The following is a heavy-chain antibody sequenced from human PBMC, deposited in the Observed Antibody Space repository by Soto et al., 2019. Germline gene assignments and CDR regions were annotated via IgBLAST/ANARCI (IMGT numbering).Heavy chain of an antibody. CDR2: IFYGGST. D-gene: IGHD3-22*01. Sequence: QLQLQESGPGLVKPSETLSLTCTVSGGSISSSSYYWGWVRQPPGKGLAWIGSIFYGGSTYYNPSLKGRVTISVDTYKNQFSLKLSSVTAADTAVYYCARQTYYYDSSGYVKYWGQGTLVTVSS. CDR1: GGSISSSSYY. CDR3: ARQTYYYDSSGYVKY. V-gene: IGHV4-39*01. J-gene: IGHJ4*02.